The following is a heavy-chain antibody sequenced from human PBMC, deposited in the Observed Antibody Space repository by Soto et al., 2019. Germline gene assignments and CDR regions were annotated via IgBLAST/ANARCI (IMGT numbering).Heavy chain of an antibody. D-gene: IGHD6-13*01. CDR1: GGTFSSYA. CDR2: IIPIFGTA. J-gene: IGHJ4*02. V-gene: IGHV1-69*06. CDR3: APKAAVKAAGPFDY. Sequence: SVKVSCKASGGTFSSYAISWVRQAPGQGLEWMGGIIPIFGTANYAQKFQGRVTITADKSTSTAYMELSSLRSEDTAVYYCAPKAAVKAAGPFDYWGQGTLVTVSS.